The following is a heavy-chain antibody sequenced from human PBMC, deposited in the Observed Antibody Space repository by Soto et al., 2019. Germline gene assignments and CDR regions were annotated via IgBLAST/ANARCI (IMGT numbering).Heavy chain of an antibody. V-gene: IGHV1-69*13. CDR3: ARVLGIAVSLDV. CDR2: IIPIFGTA. CDR1: GGTFSSYA. J-gene: IGHJ6*02. D-gene: IGHD6-19*01. Sequence: SVKVSCKASGGTFSSYAISWVRQAPGQGLEWMGGIIPIFGTANYAQKFQGRVTITADESTSTAYMELRSLTSDDTAVYYCARVLGIAVSLDVWGQGTTVTVSS.